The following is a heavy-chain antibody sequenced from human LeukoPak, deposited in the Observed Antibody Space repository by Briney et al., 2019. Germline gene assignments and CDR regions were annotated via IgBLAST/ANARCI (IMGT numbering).Heavy chain of an antibody. V-gene: IGHV3-30-3*01. J-gene: IGHJ6*02. D-gene: IGHD6-13*01. CDR1: GFTFSSYA. CDR3: ARDSSSWYFADYYYGMDV. Sequence: GGSLRLSCAASGFTFSSYATHWVRQAPGKGLEWVAVISYDGSNKYYADSVKGRFTISRDNSKNTLYLQMNSLRAEDTAVYYCARDSSSWYFADYYYGMDVWGQGTTVTVSS. CDR2: ISYDGSNK.